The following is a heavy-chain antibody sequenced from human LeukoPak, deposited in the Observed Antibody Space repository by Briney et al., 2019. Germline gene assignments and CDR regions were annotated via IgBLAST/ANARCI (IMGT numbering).Heavy chain of an antibody. CDR2: ISGSGVST. CDR3: AKCTGSYDSSGYPNY. V-gene: IGHV3-23*01. D-gene: IGHD3-22*01. CDR1: GFTFSTYA. J-gene: IGHJ4*02. Sequence: GGSLRLSCAASGFTFSTYAMSWVRQAPGKGLEWVSAISGSGVSTYHADSVKGRFTISRDNSKNTLYLQMNSLRAEDTAVYYCAKCTGSYDSSGYPNYWGQGTLVTVSS.